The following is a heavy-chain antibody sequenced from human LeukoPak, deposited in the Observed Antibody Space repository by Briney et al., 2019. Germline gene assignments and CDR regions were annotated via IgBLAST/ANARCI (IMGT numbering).Heavy chain of an antibody. CDR2: TSGSGGST. CDR3: AKDGTRYCSGGSCYSTPY. D-gene: IGHD2-15*01. V-gene: IGHV3-23*01. Sequence: GGSLRLSCAASGFTFSSYAMSWVRQAPGKGLEWVSATSGSGGSTYYADSVKGRFTISRDNSKNTLYLQMNSLRAEDTAVYYCAKDGTRYCSGGSCYSTPYWGQGTLVTVSS. J-gene: IGHJ4*02. CDR1: GFTFSSYA.